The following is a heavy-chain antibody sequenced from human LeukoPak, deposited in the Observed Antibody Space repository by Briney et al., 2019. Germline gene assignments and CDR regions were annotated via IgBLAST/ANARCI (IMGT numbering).Heavy chain of an antibody. CDR2: IYSGGST. V-gene: IGHV3-53*01. CDR3: PRSTAGPTWFDY. D-gene: IGHD6-13*01. CDR1: GFTVSSNY. Sequence: LPGRCLRLAWAAAGFTVSSNYMSWVSQDPGKGRGWLSDIYSGGSTYYADCVKGRFTISRDNSKNTLYRQMNSRRAEDTAGYYGPRSTAGPTWFDYWGQGNLVTVSS. J-gene: IGHJ4*02.